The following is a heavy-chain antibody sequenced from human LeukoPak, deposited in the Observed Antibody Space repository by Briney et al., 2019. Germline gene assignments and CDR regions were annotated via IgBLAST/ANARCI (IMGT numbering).Heavy chain of an antibody. J-gene: IGHJ3*02. CDR3: ARDPSLEWLFGAFDI. CDR1: GFTFSTYW. CDR2: INSDGSIT. D-gene: IGHD3-3*01. Sequence: PGGSLRLSCAASGFTFSTYWMHWVRQAPGKGLVWVSRINSDGSITNYADSVEGRFTISRDNAKNTLYLQVNSLRAEDTAVYYCARDPSLEWLFGAFDIWGQGTMVTVSS. V-gene: IGHV3-74*01.